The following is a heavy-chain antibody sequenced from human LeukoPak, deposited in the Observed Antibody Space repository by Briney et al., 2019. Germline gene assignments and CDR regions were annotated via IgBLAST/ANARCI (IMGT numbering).Heavy chain of an antibody. Sequence: ASVTVSCKASGYTFTSYYMHWVRQAPGQGLEWMGIINPSGGSTSYEQKFQGRVTMTRDTSTSTVYMELSSLRSEDTAVYYCARDSSYSSGWYGGDYWGQGTLVTVSS. CDR3: ARDSSYSSGWYGGDY. CDR2: INPSGGST. V-gene: IGHV1-46*01. CDR1: GYTFTSYY. J-gene: IGHJ4*02. D-gene: IGHD6-19*01.